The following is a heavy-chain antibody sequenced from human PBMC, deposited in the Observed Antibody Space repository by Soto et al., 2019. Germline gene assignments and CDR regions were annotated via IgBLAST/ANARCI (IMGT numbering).Heavy chain of an antibody. D-gene: IGHD3-3*01. Sequence: ASVKVSCKASGYTFTSYGISWVRQAPGQGLEWMGWISAYNGNTNYAQELQGRVTMTTDTSTSTAYMELRSLRSDDTAVYYCARVGYDFWSGYISDYFDYWGQGTLVTVSS. CDR3: ARVGYDFWSGYISDYFDY. CDR1: GYTFTSYG. V-gene: IGHV1-18*04. J-gene: IGHJ4*02. CDR2: ISAYNGNT.